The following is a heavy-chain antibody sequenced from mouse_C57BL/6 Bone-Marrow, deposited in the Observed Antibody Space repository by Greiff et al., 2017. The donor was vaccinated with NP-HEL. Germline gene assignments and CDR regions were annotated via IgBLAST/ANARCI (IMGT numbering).Heavy chain of an antibody. CDR2: FHPSNDDT. CDR1: GYTFTTYP. D-gene: IGHD2-1*01. J-gene: IGHJ2*01. CDR3: ARGGNYWYYFDY. V-gene: IGHV1-47*01. Sequence: VQLQESGAELVKPGASVKMSCKASGYTFTTYPIEWVKQTHGKSLAWIGNFHPSNDDTEYNEKFKNKATLTVEKSSSTVYLELSRLTSDDSSVYCCARGGNYWYYFDYWGQGTTLTVSS.